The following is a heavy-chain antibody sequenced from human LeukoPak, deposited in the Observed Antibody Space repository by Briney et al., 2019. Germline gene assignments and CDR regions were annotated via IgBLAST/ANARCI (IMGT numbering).Heavy chain of an antibody. CDR1: GGSISSSSYY. V-gene: IGHV4-39*01. CDR3: ARLFLKNRYIDY. CDR2: IYYSGST. D-gene: IGHD2-2*02. J-gene: IGHJ4*02. Sequence: SETLSLSCTVSGGSISSSSYYWGWIRQPPGKGLEWIGSIYYSGSTYYNPSLKSRVTISVDTSKNQFSLKLSSVTAADTAVYYCARLFLKNRYIDYWGQGTLVTVSS.